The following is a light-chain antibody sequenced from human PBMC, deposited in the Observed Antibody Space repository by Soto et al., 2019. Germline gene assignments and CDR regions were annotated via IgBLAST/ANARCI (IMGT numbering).Light chain of an antibody. Sequence: QSALTQPASVSGSPGQSITISCTGTTSDVGGYNYVSWYQQYPGKAPKVMIYDVNNRPSGVSNRFSGSKSGNTASLIISGLQVGDEAVYYCSSYTTSNTEVFGGGTQLTVL. V-gene: IGLV2-14*01. CDR2: DVN. CDR3: SSYTTSNTEV. CDR1: TSDVGGYNY. J-gene: IGLJ2*01.